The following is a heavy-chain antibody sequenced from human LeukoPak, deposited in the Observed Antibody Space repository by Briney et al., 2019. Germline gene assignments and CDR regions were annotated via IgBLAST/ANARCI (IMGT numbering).Heavy chain of an antibody. Sequence: GGSLRLSCAASGFTFSSYWMSRVRQAPGKGLEWVANIKQDGSEKYYVDSVKGRFTISRDNAKNSLYLQMNSLRAEDTAVYYCARDGPGQSYYYDSSGFYDYWGQGTLVTVSS. CDR3: ARDGPGQSYYYDSSGFYDY. CDR1: GFTFSSYW. CDR2: IKQDGSEK. V-gene: IGHV3-7*01. D-gene: IGHD3-22*01. J-gene: IGHJ4*02.